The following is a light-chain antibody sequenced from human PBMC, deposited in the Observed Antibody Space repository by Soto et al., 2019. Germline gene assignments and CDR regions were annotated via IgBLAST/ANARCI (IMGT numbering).Light chain of an antibody. CDR2: VAS. V-gene: IGKV1-9*01. CDR1: QGISTY. Sequence: IQMTQSPSSLSASLGERVTITCRASQGISTYLAWYQQKPGRAPNLLIYVASTLQSGVPSRFSGSGSGTEFTLTISSLQPEDFATYYCQQLNSYPLTFGGGTKVDIK. J-gene: IGKJ4*01. CDR3: QQLNSYPLT.